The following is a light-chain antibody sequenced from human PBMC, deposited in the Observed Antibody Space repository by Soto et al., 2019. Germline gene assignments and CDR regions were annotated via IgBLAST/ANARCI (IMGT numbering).Light chain of an antibody. CDR2: DAS. V-gene: IGKV1-5*01. Sequence: DIQMTQSPSTLSASVGDRVTITCRASQSISSWLAWYQQKPGKAPKLLIYDASSLASGTPSRFSGSGSGTEFTLTISSLQPDDFATYYCQQYNSYSAFTFGGGTKVEIK. J-gene: IGKJ4*01. CDR1: QSISSW. CDR3: QQYNSYSAFT.